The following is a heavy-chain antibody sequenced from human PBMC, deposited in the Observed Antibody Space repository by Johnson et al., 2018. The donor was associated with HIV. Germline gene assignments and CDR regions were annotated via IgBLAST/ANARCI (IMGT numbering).Heavy chain of an antibody. J-gene: IGHJ3*02. D-gene: IGHD3-22*01. Sequence: VQLVESGGGVARPGGSLRLSCEASGFSFDEYDMSWVRQAPGKGLEWVSGINWNGGSTGYADSVKGRFTVSRDNSKNAVYLQMNSLRPEDTALYYCTQGGGYGEDDAFDIWGQGTMVTVSS. CDR1: GFSFDEYD. V-gene: IGHV3-20*04. CDR2: INWNGGST. CDR3: TQGGGYGEDDAFDI.